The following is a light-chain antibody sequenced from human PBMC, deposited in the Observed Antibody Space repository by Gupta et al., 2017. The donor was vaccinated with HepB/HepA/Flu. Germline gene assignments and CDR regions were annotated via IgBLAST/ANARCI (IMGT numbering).Light chain of an antibody. CDR2: EVS. CDR1: SSDVGGYNY. CDR3: SSYAGSNKV. J-gene: IGLJ2*01. Sequence: QSALTQPPSASGPPGQSVTISCTGTSSDVGGYNYVSWYQQHPGKAPKLMIYEVSKRPSGVPDRFSGSKSGNTASLXVXGLQAEXEADYYCSSYAGSNKVFGGGTKLTVL. V-gene: IGLV2-8*01.